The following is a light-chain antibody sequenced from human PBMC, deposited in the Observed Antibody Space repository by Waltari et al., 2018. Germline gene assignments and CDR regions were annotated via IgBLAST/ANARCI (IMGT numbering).Light chain of an antibody. Sequence: ALPQPATLSGSPGQSITISSPGTSSAVGPYNLVSWYPHHPDKAPKLIIYEGKKPPSGVSSCFSSSNSGTAASLIISGLQDDDEADYYCCSFAAGSILVFGGGTKLTVL. CDR3: CSFAAGSILV. J-gene: IGLJ3*02. V-gene: IGLV2-23*01. CDR1: SSAVGPYNL. CDR2: EGK.